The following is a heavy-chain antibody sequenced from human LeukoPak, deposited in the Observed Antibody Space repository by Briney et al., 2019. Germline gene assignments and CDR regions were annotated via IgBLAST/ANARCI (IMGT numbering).Heavy chain of an antibody. CDR3: AREVGSGDYFFDY. V-gene: IGHV3-7*01. D-gene: IGHD4-17*01. J-gene: IGHJ4*02. CDR1: GLAFSAYW. CDR2: INQGGNQD. Sequence: GGSLRLSCAASGLAFSAYWMSWVRQAPGMGLEWVANINQGGNQDAYVASVRGRFTVSRDNAKNSLYLQMNSLRAEDTAVYYCAREVGSGDYFFDYWGQGTLVTVSS.